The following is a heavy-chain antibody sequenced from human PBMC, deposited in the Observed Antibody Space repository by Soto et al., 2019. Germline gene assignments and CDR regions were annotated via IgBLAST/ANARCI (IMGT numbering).Heavy chain of an antibody. CDR3: ARAPRIIRHITALGEASPGVLEN. V-gene: IGHV1-2*02. CDR2: INPHNGAT. D-gene: IGHD3-3*01. Sequence: ASVKVSCKASGYKFIDHYIHWVRQAPGQGLEWMGWINPHNGATSLSQKFKYRVMMTSDTSITTVYMELTNLRSDETALYLCARAPRIIRHITALGEASPGVLENWGQGTPVTVSS. CDR1: GYKFIDHY. J-gene: IGHJ4*02.